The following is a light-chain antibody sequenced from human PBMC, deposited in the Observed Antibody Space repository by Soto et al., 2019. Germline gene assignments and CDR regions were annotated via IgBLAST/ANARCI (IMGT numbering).Light chain of an antibody. V-gene: IGLV2-14*01. CDR2: DVS. Sequence: QSALTQPASVSGSPGQSITISCTGTSSDLGGYNSVSWYQQYPGNVPKLMIYDVSNRPSGVSNRFSGSKSGNTASLTISGLQAGDEADYYCSSYTSSSTVVFGGGTKLTVL. CDR1: SSDLGGYNS. CDR3: SSYTSSSTVV. J-gene: IGLJ2*01.